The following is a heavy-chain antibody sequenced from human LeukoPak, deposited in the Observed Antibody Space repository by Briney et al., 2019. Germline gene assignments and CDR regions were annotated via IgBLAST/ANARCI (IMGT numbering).Heavy chain of an antibody. V-gene: IGHV3-23*01. Sequence: GGSLKLSCAAYGFTFSSHAMSWFRQAKGKGKEWVSAISGSGGSTFYADSVKGRFTISRDNSKNTLYLQMNSLRAEDTAVYYCAKRAVGVAYYFDSCGQGTLVTVSS. J-gene: IGHJ4*02. CDR1: GFTFSSHA. CDR3: AKRAVGVAYYFDS. D-gene: IGHD1-26*01. CDR2: ISGSGGST.